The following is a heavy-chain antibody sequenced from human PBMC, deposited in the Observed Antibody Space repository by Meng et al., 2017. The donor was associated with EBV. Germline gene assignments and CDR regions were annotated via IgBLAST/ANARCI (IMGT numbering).Heavy chain of an antibody. CDR1: GDYMSSLYY. V-gene: IGHV4-39*01. CDR2: VHYTGRS. J-gene: IGHJ5*02. D-gene: IGHD6-19*01. CDR3: ARPFPSWQSPRLDPFGA. Sequence: EVRAAVPGTVKASENLYLSCTVSGDYMSSLYYWGWIRQPPGWGLEWIGSVHYTGRSYYSPSLKSRVTVSVDTSKNQFSLRLTSVTAADTAVYYCARPFPSWQSPRLDPFGAWGQGTLVTVSS.